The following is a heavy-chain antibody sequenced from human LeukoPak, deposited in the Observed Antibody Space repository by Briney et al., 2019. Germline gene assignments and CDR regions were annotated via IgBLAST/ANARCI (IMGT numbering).Heavy chain of an antibody. V-gene: IGHV3-64*01. D-gene: IGHD6-13*01. CDR1: GFTFSSYA. J-gene: IGHJ4*02. Sequence: PGGSLRLSCAASGFTFSSYAMHWVRQAPGKGLEYVSAISSNGGSTYYANSVKGRFTISRDNSKNTLYLQMGSLRAEDMAVYYCARDGSSSWSRTGSYFDYWGQGTLVTVSS. CDR2: ISSNGGST. CDR3: ARDGSSSWSRTGSYFDY.